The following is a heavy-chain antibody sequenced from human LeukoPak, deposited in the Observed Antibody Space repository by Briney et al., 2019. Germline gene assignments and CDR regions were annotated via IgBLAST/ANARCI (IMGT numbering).Heavy chain of an antibody. D-gene: IGHD6-13*01. Sequence: PGGSLRLSCAASGLSFTNAWMGWVRQAPGRGLEWVGRIKSKNDGGTTDYAALVKGRFIISIDDSKNTLYLQMNSLRTEDTAVYYCTTDRGIAIRPLFDYWGQGTLVTVSS. V-gene: IGHV3-15*01. CDR3: TTDRGIAIRPLFDY. J-gene: IGHJ4*02. CDR2: IKSKNDGGTT. CDR1: GLSFTNAW.